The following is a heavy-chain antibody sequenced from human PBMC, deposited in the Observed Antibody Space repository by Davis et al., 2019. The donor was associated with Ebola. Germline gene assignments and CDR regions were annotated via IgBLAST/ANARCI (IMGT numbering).Heavy chain of an antibody. CDR2: VYNNGNT. CDR1: GFTFSDYY. Sequence: GSLRLSCAASGFTFSDYYMTWIRQTPGKGLEWIGSVYNNGNTYYNPSLRSRVTILMDTSKNQFSLTLDSVTAADTAVYYCARDGVLRAGRPTTLDYWGQGTLVTVSS. D-gene: IGHD6-6*01. V-gene: IGHV4-38-2*02. CDR3: ARDGVLRAGRPTTLDY. J-gene: IGHJ4*02.